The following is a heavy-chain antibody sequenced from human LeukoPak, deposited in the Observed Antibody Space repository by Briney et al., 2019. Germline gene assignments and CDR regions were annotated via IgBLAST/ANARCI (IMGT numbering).Heavy chain of an antibody. V-gene: IGHV3-30-3*01. D-gene: IGHD2-15*01. CDR1: GFTFSLYA. Sequence: GRSLRLSCAASGFTFSLYAMHWARQAPGKGLEWVAVISRDGTIKYYADYVKGRFTISRDNSKNTLYLQMDSLRPEDTAVFYCASRSGGFDYWGQGTLVTISS. J-gene: IGHJ4*02. CDR3: ASRSGGFDY. CDR2: ISRDGTIK.